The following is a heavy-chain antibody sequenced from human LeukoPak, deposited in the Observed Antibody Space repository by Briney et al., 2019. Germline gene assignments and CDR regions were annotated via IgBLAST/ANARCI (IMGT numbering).Heavy chain of an antibody. V-gene: IGHV6-1*01. D-gene: IGHD3-10*01. J-gene: IGHJ4*02. Sequence: SQTLSLTCAISGDSVSNNYAAWNWIRQSPSRGLEWLGRTYYRSKWYNDYADSVKSRININPDTSKNQFSLQLNSVTPEDTAVYYCARAYYGSGSFDYWGQGTLVTVSS. CDR3: ARAYYGSGSFDY. CDR2: TYYRSKWYN. CDR1: GDSVSNNYAA.